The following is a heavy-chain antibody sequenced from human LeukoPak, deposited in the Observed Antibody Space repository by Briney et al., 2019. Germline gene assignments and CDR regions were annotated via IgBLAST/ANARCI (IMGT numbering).Heavy chain of an antibody. CDR1: GYTLTELS. V-gene: IGHV1-24*01. Sequence: ASVKVSCKVSGYTLTELSMHWVRQAPGKGLEWMGGFDPEDGETIYAQKFQGRVTMTEDTSTDTAYMELSSLRSEDTAVYYCATDRSGSSNNWFDPWGQGTLVTVSS. J-gene: IGHJ5*02. D-gene: IGHD3-10*01. CDR3: ATDRSGSSNNWFDP. CDR2: FDPEDGET.